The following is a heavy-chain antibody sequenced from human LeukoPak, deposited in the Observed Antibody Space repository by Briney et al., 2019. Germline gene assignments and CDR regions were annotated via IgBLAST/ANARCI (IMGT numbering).Heavy chain of an antibody. CDR1: GYTFTSYD. J-gene: IGHJ4*02. D-gene: IGHD5-12*01. Sequence: ASVKVSCKASGYTFTSYDINSVRQATGQGLEWMGWMNPNSGNAGYAQKFQGRVTMTRNTSISTAYMELSSLRSEDTAVYYCAREVYSGYGCFDYWGQGTLVTVSS. V-gene: IGHV1-8*01. CDR3: AREVYSGYGCFDY. CDR2: MNPNSGNA.